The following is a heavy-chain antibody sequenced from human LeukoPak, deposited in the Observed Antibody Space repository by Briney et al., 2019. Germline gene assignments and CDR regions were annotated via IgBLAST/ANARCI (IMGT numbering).Heavy chain of an antibody. D-gene: IGHD2-15*01. CDR2: IYHSGST. V-gene: IGHV4-38-2*02. Sequence: PSETLSLTCSVSGNSTSSGYYRGWIRQPPGKGLEWIGSIYHSGSTYYNPSLKSRVTISGDTSKNQFSLKLSSVTAADTAVYYCARGYCSGGSCYSYYYYNYMDVWGKGTTVTVSS. J-gene: IGHJ6*03. CDR3: ARGYCSGGSCYSYYYYNYMDV. CDR1: GNSTSSGYY.